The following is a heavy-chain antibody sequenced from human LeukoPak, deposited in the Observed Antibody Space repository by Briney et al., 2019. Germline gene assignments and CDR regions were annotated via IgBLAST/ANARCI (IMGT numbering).Heavy chain of an antibody. CDR2: IYHSGTT. Sequence: SDTLSLTCAVSGYSITSSSWWGWIRQPPGKGLEWIGCIYHSGTTYYNPSLQSRVTMSVDTSKNQFSLKLSSVTAVDTAVYYCARKENVYYYFDYWGQGTLVTVSS. V-gene: IGHV4-28*01. D-gene: IGHD3-10*01. CDR3: ARKENVYYYFDY. J-gene: IGHJ4*02. CDR1: GYSITSSSW.